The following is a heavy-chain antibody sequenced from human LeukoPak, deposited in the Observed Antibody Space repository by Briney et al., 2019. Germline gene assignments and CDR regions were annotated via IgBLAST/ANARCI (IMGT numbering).Heavy chain of an antibody. CDR1: GFTFSSYW. D-gene: IGHD3-22*01. V-gene: IGHV3-23*01. J-gene: IGHJ4*02. Sequence: GGSLRLSCAASGFTFSSYWMSWVRQAPGKGLGWVSAISGSGGSTYYADSVKGRFTISRDNFKNTLYLQMSSLRAEDTAVYYCAKDAHTMIVVAIFDYWGQGTLVTVSS. CDR2: ISGSGGST. CDR3: AKDAHTMIVVAIFDY.